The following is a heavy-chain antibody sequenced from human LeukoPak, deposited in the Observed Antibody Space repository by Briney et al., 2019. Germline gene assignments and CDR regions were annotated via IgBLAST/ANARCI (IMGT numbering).Heavy chain of an antibody. D-gene: IGHD2-2*01. V-gene: IGHV3-48*01. CDR2: ISSSSSTI. Sequence: GGSLRLSCAASGFTFSSYSMNWVRQAPGKGLEWVSYISSSSSTIYYADSVKGRFTISRDSSKNTLYLQMNSLRAEDTAVYYCAKAGCSSTSCYYSYYYGMDVWGQGTTVTVSS. CDR3: AKAGCSSTSCYYSYYYGMDV. J-gene: IGHJ6*02. CDR1: GFTFSSYS.